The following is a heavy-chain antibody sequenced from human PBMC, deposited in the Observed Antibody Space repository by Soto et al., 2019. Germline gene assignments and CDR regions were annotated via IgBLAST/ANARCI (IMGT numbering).Heavy chain of an antibody. CDR2: ISGSGGST. CDR1: RFTFSSYA. J-gene: IGHJ4*02. V-gene: IGHV3-23*01. Sequence: GGSLRLSCAASRFTFSSYAMSWVRQAPGKGLEWVSAISGSGGSTYYADSVKGRFTISRDNSKNTLYLQMNSLRAEDTAVYYCAKYVEITIFGVEFDYWGQGTLVTVSS. D-gene: IGHD3-3*01. CDR3: AKYVEITIFGVEFDY.